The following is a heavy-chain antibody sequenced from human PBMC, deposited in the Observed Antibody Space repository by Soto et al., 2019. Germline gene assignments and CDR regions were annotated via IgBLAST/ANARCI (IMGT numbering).Heavy chain of an antibody. CDR3: ATDLGVALAPLSILYFQQ. J-gene: IGHJ1*01. Sequence: ASVKVSCKVSGYSLNELCMHWVRQPPGKGLEWIGGFDPEEGKMIYAQNFQGRVTMTEDTSTDTAYMELNSLTSEATAIYYCATDLGVALAPLSILYFQQWGQGTVVTVSS. V-gene: IGHV1-24*01. CDR1: GYSLNELC. CDR2: FDPEEGKM. D-gene: IGHD3-10*01.